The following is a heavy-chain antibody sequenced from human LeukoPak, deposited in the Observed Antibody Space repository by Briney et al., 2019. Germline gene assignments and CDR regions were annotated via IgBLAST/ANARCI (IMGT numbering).Heavy chain of an antibody. CDR2: VYYSGST. Sequence: SETLSLTCTVSGGSISPYFWGWLRQPPGKGLEWIGYVYYSGSTDYNPSLKSRVTISVDTSKNQFSLKLSSVTAADTAVYYCARGRDGYNYGPFDYWGQGTLVTVFS. CDR3: ARGRDGYNYGPFDY. D-gene: IGHD5-24*01. V-gene: IGHV4-59*01. CDR1: GGSISPYF. J-gene: IGHJ4*02.